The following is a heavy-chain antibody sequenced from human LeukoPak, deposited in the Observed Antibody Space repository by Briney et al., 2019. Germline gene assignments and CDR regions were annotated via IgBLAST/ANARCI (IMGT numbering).Heavy chain of an antibody. D-gene: IGHD6-6*01. J-gene: IGHJ6*03. CDR2: IIPIFGTA. CDR3: ATKGTEYSSSSTPLFSMDV. Sequence: GASVKVSCKASGGTFSSYAISWVRQAPGQGLEWMGGIIPIFGTANYAQKFQGRVTITTDESTSTAYVELSSLRSEDTAVYYCATKGTEYSSSSTPLFSMDVWGKGTTVTVSS. V-gene: IGHV1-69*05. CDR1: GGTFSSYA.